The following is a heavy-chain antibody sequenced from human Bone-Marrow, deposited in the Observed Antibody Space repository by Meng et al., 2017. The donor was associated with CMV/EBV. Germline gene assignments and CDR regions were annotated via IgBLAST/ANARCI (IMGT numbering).Heavy chain of an antibody. CDR3: ARVPRSPSGDYGMDV. Sequence: ASVKVSCKASGYTFTSYGISWVRQAPGQGLEWMGWISAYNGNTNYAQKLQGRVTMTTDTSTSTAYMELRSLRSDGTAVYYCARVPRSPSGDYGMDVWGQGTTVTVSS. D-gene: IGHD2-15*01. V-gene: IGHV1-18*01. CDR2: ISAYNGNT. CDR1: GYTFTSYG. J-gene: IGHJ6*02.